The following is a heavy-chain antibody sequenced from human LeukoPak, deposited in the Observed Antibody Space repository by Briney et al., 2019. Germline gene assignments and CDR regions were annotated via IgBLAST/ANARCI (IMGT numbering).Heavy chain of an antibody. D-gene: IGHD5-24*01. CDR1: GGSISSYY. Sequence: SETLSLTCTVSGGSISSYYWSRIRQPPGKGLEWIGYISDSGSTNYNPSLKSRVTISVDTSKNQFSLKVSSVTAADTAVYYCARDTVEMSTIRIPWYFDLWGRGTLVTVSS. CDR2: ISDSGST. V-gene: IGHV4-59*01. CDR3: ARDTVEMSTIRIPWYFDL. J-gene: IGHJ2*01.